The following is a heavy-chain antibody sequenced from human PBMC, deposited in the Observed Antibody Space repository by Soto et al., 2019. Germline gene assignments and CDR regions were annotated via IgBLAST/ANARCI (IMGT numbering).Heavy chain of an antibody. CDR3: ARDSMITFGGVDL. CDR1: GFMFSNFW. Sequence: VQLVESGGGLVQPGGSLRLSCAASGFMFSNFWMSWVRQAPGKGLEWVANIKQDGGEKFYVDSVKGRFTISRDNAENSLFLQMNSLRAEDTAVYYCARDSMITFGGVDLWGRGTLVTVSS. J-gene: IGHJ2*01. CDR2: IKQDGGEK. D-gene: IGHD3-16*01. V-gene: IGHV3-7*01.